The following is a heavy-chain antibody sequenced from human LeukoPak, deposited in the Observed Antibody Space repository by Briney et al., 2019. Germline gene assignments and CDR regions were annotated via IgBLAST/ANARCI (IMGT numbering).Heavy chain of an antibody. CDR3: AKDPTRYGCYFDY. V-gene: IGHV3-7*01. Sequence: GGSLRLSCAASGFIFTNYFMSWVRQAPGKGLEWVASIKHDGSEKYYVDSVRGRFTISRDNTMNSLYLQMNSLRAEDTAVYYCAKDPTRYGCYFDYWGQGTLVTVSS. J-gene: IGHJ4*02. D-gene: IGHD3-10*01. CDR1: GFIFTNYF. CDR2: IKHDGSEK.